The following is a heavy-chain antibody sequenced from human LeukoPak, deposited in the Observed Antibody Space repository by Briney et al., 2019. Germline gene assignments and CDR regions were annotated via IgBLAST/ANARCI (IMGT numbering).Heavy chain of an antibody. V-gene: IGHV3-11*06. CDR3: ARVGSIAAAGTPDY. CDR2: ISSSGSHT. CDR1: GFTFSDYR. D-gene: IGHD6-13*01. J-gene: IGHJ4*02. Sequence: KPGGSLRLSCAASGFTFSDYRMSWIRQAPGKGLEWVSYISSSGSHTMYADSVKGRFTISRDNAKNSLSLQVNSLRVDDTAVYYCARVGSIAAAGTPDYWGQGTLVTVSS.